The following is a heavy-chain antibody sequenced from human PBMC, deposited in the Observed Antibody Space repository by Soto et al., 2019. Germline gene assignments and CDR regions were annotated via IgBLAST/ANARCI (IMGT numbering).Heavy chain of an antibody. CDR3: AKDSPSYTTSPFYFDS. D-gene: IGHD2-2*02. J-gene: IGHJ4*02. Sequence: LRLSCAAFGFDFNKYAMTWVRQAPGKGLQWVSSITSNGDSTYYADSVKGRFTTSRDNSKNTLYLQMNSLRADDTAVFYCAKDSPSYTTSPFYFDSWGQGTLVTVPQ. V-gene: IGHV3-23*01. CDR1: GFDFNKYA. CDR2: ITSNGDST.